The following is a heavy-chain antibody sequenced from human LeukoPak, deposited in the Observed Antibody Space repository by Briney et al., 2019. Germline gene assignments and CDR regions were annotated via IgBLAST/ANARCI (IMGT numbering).Heavy chain of an antibody. V-gene: IGHV4-59*08. CDR1: GDSVSSVY. CDR3: ARHRRNLNEDRFREGEPNFDY. Sequence: SETLSLTCNVSGDSVSSVYWSWIRQPPGKGLEWIGYIYYNGYTDYNPSLKSRVTISVDTSKNQLSPHMSSVTASDSAIYYCARHRRNLNEDRFREGEPNFDYWGQGTLVTVSS. CDR2: IYYNGYT. J-gene: IGHJ4*02. D-gene: IGHD1-14*01.